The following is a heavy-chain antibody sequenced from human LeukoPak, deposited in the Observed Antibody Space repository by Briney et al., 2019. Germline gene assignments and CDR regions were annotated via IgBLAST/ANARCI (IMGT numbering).Heavy chain of an antibody. CDR2: IYYSGTA. V-gene: IGHV4-39*07. CDR1: GGSISSSNYY. J-gene: IGHJ4*02. CDR3: ARDGDYDSSGYYFDY. Sequence: PSETLSLTCTASGGSISSSNYYWGWIRQPPGKGLEWIGSIYYSGTAYYNPPLKSRVTISVDTSKNQFSLKLSSVTAADTAMYYCARDGDYDSSGYYFDYWGQGTLVTVSS. D-gene: IGHD3-22*01.